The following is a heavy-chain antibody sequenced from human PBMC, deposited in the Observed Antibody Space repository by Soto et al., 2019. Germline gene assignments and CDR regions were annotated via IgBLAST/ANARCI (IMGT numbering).Heavy chain of an antibody. CDR2: IYYSGNT. CDR1: GGTISSSSYH. CDR3: ASLEGLATTTSYLDF. V-gene: IGHV4-39*01. J-gene: IGHJ4*02. Sequence: SETLSLTCTVSGGTISSSSYHWGWIRQAQGRGLEWIGCIYYSGNTYYNPAPKTRVTISLDKSKTQFSLKLSSVTAADWAVYFFASLEGLATTTSYLDFWGQGALVTASS. D-gene: IGHD1-26*01.